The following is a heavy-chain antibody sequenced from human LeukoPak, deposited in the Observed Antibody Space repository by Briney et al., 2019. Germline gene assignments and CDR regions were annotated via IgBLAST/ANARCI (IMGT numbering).Heavy chain of an antibody. CDR2: IYYSGST. CDR1: GGSISSGNYY. J-gene: IGHJ2*01. V-gene: IGHV4-30-4*08. D-gene: IGHD4-17*01. CDR3: ARESGDYVRTGYFDL. Sequence: TSETLSLTCTVSGGSISSGNYYWSWIRQPPGKGLEWIGYIYYSGSTYYNPSLKSRVTISVDTSKNQFSLKLSSVTAADTAVYYCARESGDYVRTGYFDLWGRGTLVTVSS.